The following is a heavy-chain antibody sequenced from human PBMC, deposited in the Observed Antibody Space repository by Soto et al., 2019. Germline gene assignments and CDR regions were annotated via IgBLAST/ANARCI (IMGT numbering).Heavy chain of an antibody. J-gene: IGHJ4*02. CDR2: IIPIFGTA. V-gene: IGHV1-69*12. CDR3: ARGGTDGVELNHFDY. D-gene: IGHD1-7*01. CDR1: GGTFSSYA. Sequence: QVQLVQSGAEVKKPGSSVKVSCKASGGTFSSYAISWVRQSPGQGLEWMGGIIPIFGTANYAQKFQGRVTITADESTSTAYMEMSSLRSEDTAVYYCARGGTDGVELNHFDYWGQGTLVTVSS.